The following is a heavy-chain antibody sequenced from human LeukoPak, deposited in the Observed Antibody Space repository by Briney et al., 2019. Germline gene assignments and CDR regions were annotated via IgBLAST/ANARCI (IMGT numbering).Heavy chain of an antibody. CDR3: ARGSQWLVHWYFDL. Sequence: ASVKVSCKASGYTFTSYGISWVRQAPGQGLEWMGWISAYNGNTNYAQKLQGRVTMTTDTSTSTAYIELRSLRSDDTAVYYCARGSQWLVHWYFDLWGRGTLVTVSS. D-gene: IGHD6-19*01. CDR1: GYTFTSYG. J-gene: IGHJ2*01. V-gene: IGHV1-18*01. CDR2: ISAYNGNT.